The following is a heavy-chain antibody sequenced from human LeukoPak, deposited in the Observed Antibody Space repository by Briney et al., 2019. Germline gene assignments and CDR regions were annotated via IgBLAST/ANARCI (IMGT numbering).Heavy chain of an antibody. V-gene: IGHV3-74*01. CDR1: GFTFSNHW. CDR3: VRDGDDFNFDY. Sequence: PGGSLRLSCAASGFTFSNHWMHWVRQAPGKGLVWVSRVNKDGGYTNYADYVKGRFTISRDNAKDTVYLQMLSLRAGDTAVYYCVRDGDDFNFDYWGQGSLVTISS. CDR2: VNKDGGYT. J-gene: IGHJ4*02. D-gene: IGHD5-24*01.